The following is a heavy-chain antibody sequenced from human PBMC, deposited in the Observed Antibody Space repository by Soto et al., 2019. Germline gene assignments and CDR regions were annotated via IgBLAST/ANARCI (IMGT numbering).Heavy chain of an antibody. CDR3: AYEATVPKHSPYNWFDH. J-gene: IGHJ5*02. Sequence: ASVKVSCKASGYTFTSYAMHWVRQAPGQRLEWMGWINAGNGNTKYSQKFQGRVTITRDTSASTAYMELSSLRSEDTAVYYCAYEATVPKHSPYNWFDHWGQGTLVTVSS. CDR2: INAGNGNT. D-gene: IGHD4-4*01. CDR1: GYTFTSYA. V-gene: IGHV1-3*01.